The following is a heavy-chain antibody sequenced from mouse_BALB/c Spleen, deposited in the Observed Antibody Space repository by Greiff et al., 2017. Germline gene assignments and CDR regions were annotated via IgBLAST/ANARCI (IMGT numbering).Heavy chain of an antibody. D-gene: IGHD2-3*01. J-gene: IGHJ4*01. CDR2: IYPGNSDT. CDR3: TRFLDGPSSMDY. CDR1: GYTFTSYW. V-gene: IGHV1-5*01. Sequence: EVQLQQSGTVLARPGASVKMSCKASGYTFTSYWMHWVKQRPGQGLEWIGAIYPGNSDTSYNQKFKGKAKLTAVTSTSTAYMELSSLTNEDSAVYYCTRFLDGPSSMDYWGQGTSVTVSS.